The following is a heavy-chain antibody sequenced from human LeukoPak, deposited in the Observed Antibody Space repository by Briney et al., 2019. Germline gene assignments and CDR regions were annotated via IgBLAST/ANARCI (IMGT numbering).Heavy chain of an antibody. J-gene: IGHJ4*02. CDR1: GYSFTSYW. V-gene: IGHV5-51*01. CDR2: IYPGDSDT. CDR3: ARQAYCGGDCYLGYFDY. Sequence: GESLQISCKGSGYSFTSYWIGWVRQMPGKGLEWMGIIYPGDSDTRYSPSFQGQVTISADKSISTAYLQRSSLKASDTAMYYCARQAYCGGDCYLGYFDYWGQGTLVTVSS. D-gene: IGHD2-21*02.